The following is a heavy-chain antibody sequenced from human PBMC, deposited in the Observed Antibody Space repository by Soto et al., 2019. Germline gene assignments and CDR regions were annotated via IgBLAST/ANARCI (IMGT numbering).Heavy chain of an antibody. CDR1: GGTFSSYA. Sequence: GASVKVSCKASGGTFSSYAISWVRQAPGQGLEWMGGIIPIFGTANYAQKFQGRVTITADESTSTAYMELSSLRSEDTAVYYCASGLLAAAEPLYYFDYWGQGTLVTVSS. CDR2: IIPIFGTA. V-gene: IGHV1-69*13. J-gene: IGHJ4*02. D-gene: IGHD6-13*01. CDR3: ASGLLAAAEPLYYFDY.